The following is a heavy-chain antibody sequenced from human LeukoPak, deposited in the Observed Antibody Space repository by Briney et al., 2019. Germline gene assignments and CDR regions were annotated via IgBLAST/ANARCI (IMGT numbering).Heavy chain of an antibody. Sequence: PSETLSLTCTVSGGSISSGSYHWSWIRQPAGKGLEWIGHIYTSGSTNYNLSLKSRVTISVDTSKNQFSLNLSSVTAADTAVYYCARDPGNMVRGSRRGYDDYYYYMDVWGKGTTVTISS. D-gene: IGHD3-10*01. V-gene: IGHV4-61*09. CDR1: GGSISSGSYH. J-gene: IGHJ6*03. CDR3: ARDPGNMVRGSRRGYDDYYYYMDV. CDR2: IYTSGST.